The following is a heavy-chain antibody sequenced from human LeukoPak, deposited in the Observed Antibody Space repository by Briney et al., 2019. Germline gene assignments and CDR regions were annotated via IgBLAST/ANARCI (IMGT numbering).Heavy chain of an antibody. V-gene: IGHV1-2*02. CDR3: ARVVPPTDYGSGSYFWDPYYFDY. J-gene: IGHJ4*02. CDR2: INPHSGGT. Sequence: ASVKVSCKASGYTFTDYYMHWVRQAPGQGLEWMGWINPHSGGTDHAQKFQGRVTMTRDTSISTAYMELSRLRSDGTAVYYCARVVPPTDYGSGSYFWDPYYFDYWGQGTLVTVSS. D-gene: IGHD3-10*01. CDR1: GYTFTDYY.